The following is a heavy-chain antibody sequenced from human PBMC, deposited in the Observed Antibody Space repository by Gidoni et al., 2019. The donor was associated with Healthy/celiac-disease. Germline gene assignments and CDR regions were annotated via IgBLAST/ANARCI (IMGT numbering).Heavy chain of an antibody. CDR3: ARGGSSSWRNIFDY. Sequence: QVQLPQWGAGLLKPSETLSLPCAVYGGSFSGYYWSWIRQPPGKGREWIGEINHSGSTNYNPSLKSRVTIAVDTSKNQFSLKLSSVTAADTAVYYCARGGSSSWRNIFDYGGQGTLVTVSS. V-gene: IGHV4-34*01. J-gene: IGHJ4*02. D-gene: IGHD6-13*01. CDR2: INHSGST. CDR1: GGSFSGYY.